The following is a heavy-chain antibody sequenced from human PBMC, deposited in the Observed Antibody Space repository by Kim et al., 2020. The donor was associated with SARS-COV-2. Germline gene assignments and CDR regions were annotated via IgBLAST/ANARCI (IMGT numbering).Heavy chain of an antibody. CDR3: ARGRITIFGVVGGNWFDP. D-gene: IGHD3-3*01. V-gene: IGHV3-74*01. CDR1: GFTFSSYW. Sequence: GGSLRLSCAASGFTFSSYWMHWVRQAPGKGLVWVSRINSDGSSTSYADSGKGRFTISRDNAKNTLYLQMNSLRAEDTAVYYCARGRITIFGVVGGNWFDPWGQGTLVTVSS. J-gene: IGHJ5*02. CDR2: INSDGSST.